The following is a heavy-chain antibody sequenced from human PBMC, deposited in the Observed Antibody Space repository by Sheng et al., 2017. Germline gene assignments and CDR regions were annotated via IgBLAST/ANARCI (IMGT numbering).Heavy chain of an antibody. D-gene: IGHD6-19*01. CDR2: ISSSSSYT. J-gene: IGHJ4*02. V-gene: IGHV3-11*05. Sequence: QVQLVESGGGLVKPGGSLRLSCAASGFTFSDYYMSWIRQAPGKGLEWVSYISSSSSYTNYADSVKGRFTISRDNAKNSLYLQMNSLRAEDTAVYYCARAPIIAVAGHFDYWGQGTLVTVSS. CDR3: ARAPIIAVAGHFDY. CDR1: GFTFSDYY.